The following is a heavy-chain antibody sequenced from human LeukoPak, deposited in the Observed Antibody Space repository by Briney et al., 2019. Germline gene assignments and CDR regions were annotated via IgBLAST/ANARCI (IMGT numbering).Heavy chain of an antibody. V-gene: IGHV3-33*01. J-gene: IGHJ4*02. CDR3: ARESVEMASDY. CDR2: IWYDGSNK. D-gene: IGHD5-24*01. CDR1: GFTFSSYG. Sequence: GRSLRLSCAASGFTFSSYGMHWVRQAPGKGLEWVAVIWYDGSNKYYADSVKGRFTISRDNSKNTLYLQMNSLRAEDTAVYYCARESVEMASDYWGQGTLVTVSS.